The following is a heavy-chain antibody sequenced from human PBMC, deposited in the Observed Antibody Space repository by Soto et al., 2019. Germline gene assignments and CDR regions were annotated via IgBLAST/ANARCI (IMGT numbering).Heavy chain of an antibody. D-gene: IGHD6-19*01. CDR3: GRGGLAVSGTYDY. CDR1: GYTFINYG. J-gene: IGHJ4*02. CDR2: ISGSNGDT. Sequence: VQLVQSGAEVKESGASVKVSCKASGYTFINYGVAWVRRAPGQGPEWMGWISGSNGDTKYAQNLQNRVSLTTDTSTNTDYMELRSLRPDDTAIYFCGRGGLAVSGTYDYWGQGTLVTVSS. V-gene: IGHV1-18*01.